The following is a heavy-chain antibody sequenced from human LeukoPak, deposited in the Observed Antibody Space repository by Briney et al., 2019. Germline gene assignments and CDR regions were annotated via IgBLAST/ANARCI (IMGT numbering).Heavy chain of an antibody. J-gene: IGHJ4*02. Sequence: PSGTLSLTCTVSGGSISSYYWSWIRQPPGKGLEWIGYIYYSGSTNYNPSLKSRVTISVDTSKNQFSLKLSSVTAADTAVYYCARVGYSSEIDYWGQGTLVTVSS. CDR3: ARVGYSSEIDY. D-gene: IGHD6-19*01. V-gene: IGHV4-59*01. CDR2: IYYSGST. CDR1: GGSISSYY.